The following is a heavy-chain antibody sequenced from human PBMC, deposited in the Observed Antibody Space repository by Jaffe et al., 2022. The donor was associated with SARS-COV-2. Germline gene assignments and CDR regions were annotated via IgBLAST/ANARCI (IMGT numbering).Heavy chain of an antibody. V-gene: IGHV4-34*01. CDR1: GGSFSGYY. CDR2: INHSGST. J-gene: IGHJ5*02. CDR3: ARGGRYDFWSGYPYNWFDP. Sequence: QVQLQQWGAGLLKPSETLSLTCAVYGGSFSGYYWSWIRQPPGKGLEWIGEINHSGSTNYNPSLKSRVTISVDTSKNQFSLKLSSVTAADTAVYYCARGGRYDFWSGYPYNWFDPWGQGTLVTVSS. D-gene: IGHD3-3*01.